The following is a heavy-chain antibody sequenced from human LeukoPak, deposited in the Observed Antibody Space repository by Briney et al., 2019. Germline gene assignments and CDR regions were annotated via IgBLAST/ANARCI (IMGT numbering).Heavy chain of an antibody. Sequence: GGSLRLSCAASGFTFSSYSMHWVRQAPGKGLEWVAVISYDGINKYYADSVKGRFTIPRDNSKNTLYLQVNSLRTEDTAVYYCARADGYYYYYMDVWGKGTTVTVSS. J-gene: IGHJ6*03. CDR1: GFTFSSYS. CDR2: ISYDGINK. D-gene: IGHD4-17*01. CDR3: ARADGYYYYYMDV. V-gene: IGHV3-30*04.